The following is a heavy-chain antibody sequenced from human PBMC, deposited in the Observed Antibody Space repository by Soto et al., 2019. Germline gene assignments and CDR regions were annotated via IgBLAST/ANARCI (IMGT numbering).Heavy chain of an antibody. CDR2: LYRDDDK. Sequence: QITLKESGPTLVKPTQTLTLTCTFSGFSLTTSGVGVGWIRQPPEKALEWLALLYRDDDKRYSPSLKSRLTIARDPSNTQLVRTMTNMDPVDAGTYFCAHPSGRSGDYWGQATVLTVSS. CDR3: AHPSGRSGDY. V-gene: IGHV2-5*02. CDR1: GFSLTTSGVG. D-gene: IGHD3-10*01. J-gene: IGHJ4*02.